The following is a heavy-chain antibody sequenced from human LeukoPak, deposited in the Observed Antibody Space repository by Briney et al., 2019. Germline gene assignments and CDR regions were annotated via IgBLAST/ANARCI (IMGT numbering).Heavy chain of an antibody. CDR2: IIPIFGTT. CDR1: GGTFSSYA. Sequence: SVKVSCKASGGTFSSYAISWVRQAPGQGLEWMGGIIPIFGTTNYAQKFQGRVTITADKSTSTAYMELTSLRSEDTAVYYCARPLFRFWEWFSRPYYYYYMDVWGKGTTVTFSS. V-gene: IGHV1-69*06. D-gene: IGHD3-3*01. CDR3: ARPLFRFWEWFSRPYYYYYMDV. J-gene: IGHJ6*03.